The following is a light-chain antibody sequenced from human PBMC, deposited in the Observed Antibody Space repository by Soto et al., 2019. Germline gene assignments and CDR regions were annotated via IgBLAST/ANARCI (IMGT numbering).Light chain of an antibody. CDR1: SSNIGTNF. Sequence: QSVLAQPPSVSAAPGQRVTISCSGSSSNIGTNFVSWYRQLPGAAPKLVIHDIDKRPSGIPDRFSGSKSGTSATLAITGLQTADEAEYFCGTWDDSLGAVIFGGGTQLTVL. J-gene: IGLJ7*01. CDR3: GTWDDSLGAVI. V-gene: IGLV1-51*01. CDR2: DID.